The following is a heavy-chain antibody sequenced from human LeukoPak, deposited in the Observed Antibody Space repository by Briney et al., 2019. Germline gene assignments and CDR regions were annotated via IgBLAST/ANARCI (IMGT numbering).Heavy chain of an antibody. D-gene: IGHD6-19*01. CDR1: GGSISSYY. J-gene: IGHJ4*02. Sequence: PSETLSLTCTVSGGSISSYYWSWIRQPPGKGLEWIGEINHSGSTNYNPSLKSRVTISVDTSKNQFSLKLSSVTAADTAVYYCAREEDDSSWYSSGWYRREFNGRFDYWGQGTLVTVSS. CDR2: INHSGST. CDR3: AREEDDSSWYSSGWYRREFNGRFDY. V-gene: IGHV4-34*01.